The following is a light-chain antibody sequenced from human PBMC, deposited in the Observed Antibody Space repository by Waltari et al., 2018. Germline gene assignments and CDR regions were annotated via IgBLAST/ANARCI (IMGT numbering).Light chain of an antibody. J-gene: IGLJ7*01. CDR2: EDT. V-gene: IGLV1-51*02. CDR1: RSNIGNNY. Sequence: QSVLTQPPSVSAAPGQRVTLSCSGGRSNIGNNYVSWYRQFPGTAPKLLIQEDTERPAGIAGRFSGSKSGTSATLDITGLQAGDEADYYCGTWDSSLSGAVFGGGTHLTVL. CDR3: GTWDSSLSGAV.